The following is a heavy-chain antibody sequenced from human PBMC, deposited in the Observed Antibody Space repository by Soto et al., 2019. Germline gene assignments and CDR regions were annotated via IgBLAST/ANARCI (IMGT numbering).Heavy chain of an antibody. J-gene: IGHJ4*02. CDR2: INHSGST. V-gene: IGHV4-34*01. CDR1: GGSFSGYY. D-gene: IGHD2-15*01. CDR3: ARSLVVGAASGGAFDY. Sequence: QVQLQQWGAGLLKPSETLSLTCAVYGGSFSGYYWSWIRQPPGKGLEWIGEINHSGSTNYNPSLNSRVTISVDTSKNQFSLKLSSVTAADTAVYYCARSLVVGAASGGAFDYWGQGTLVTVSS.